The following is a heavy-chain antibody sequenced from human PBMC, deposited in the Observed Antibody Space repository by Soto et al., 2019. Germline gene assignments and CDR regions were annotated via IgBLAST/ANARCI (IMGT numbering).Heavy chain of an antibody. CDR2: ISYDGSNK. CDR1: GFTFSSYG. CDR3: AKDSPYGMDV. V-gene: IGHV3-30*18. J-gene: IGHJ6*02. Sequence: GGSLRLSCAASGFTFSSYGMHWVRQAPGKGLEWVAVISYDGSNKYYADSVKGRFTISRDNSKNTLYLQMNSLRAEDTAVYYCAKDSPYGMDVWGQGTTVTVSS.